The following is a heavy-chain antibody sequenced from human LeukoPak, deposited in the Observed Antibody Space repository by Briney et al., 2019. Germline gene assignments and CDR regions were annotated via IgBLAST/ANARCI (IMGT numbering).Heavy chain of an antibody. J-gene: IGHJ3*01. Sequence: GGSLRLSCAASGFTFSSYGMYWVRQAPGKGLEHVSGISSNGVHTYYANSVKGRFTISRDNSKNMLYLQMGSLRAEDMAVYHCARGPTVITFNAFDVWGQGTMVTVSS. CDR3: ARGPTVITFNAFDV. D-gene: IGHD4-17*01. CDR1: GFTFSSYG. CDR2: ISSNGVHT. V-gene: IGHV3-64*01.